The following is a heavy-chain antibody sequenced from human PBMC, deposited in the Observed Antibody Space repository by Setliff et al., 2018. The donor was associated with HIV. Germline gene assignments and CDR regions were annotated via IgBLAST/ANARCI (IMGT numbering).Heavy chain of an antibody. V-gene: IGHV1-18*01. D-gene: IGHD6-19*01. CDR1: GYSFTSYG. Sequence: ASVKVSCKASGYSFTSYGLSWVRQAPGQGLEWMGSITTYNGGTNYAQKFQGRVTMTTDTSTSTAYMELKNLKSDDTAVYYCARVLDPGIAVATHAFDIWGQGTMVTVSS. J-gene: IGHJ3*02. CDR3: ARVLDPGIAVATHAFDI. CDR2: ITTYNGGT.